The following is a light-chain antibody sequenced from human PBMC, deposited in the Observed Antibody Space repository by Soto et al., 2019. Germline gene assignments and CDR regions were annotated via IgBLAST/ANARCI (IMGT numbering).Light chain of an antibody. CDR3: QQYGSSSWT. Sequence: TLSFSPGARATLSCRASQSVSSSYLAWYQQKPGQAPRLLIYGASSRATGIPDRFSGSGSGTDFTLTIRRLEPEDFAVYYCQQYGSSSWTFGQGTKVDIK. V-gene: IGKV3-20*01. CDR2: GAS. J-gene: IGKJ1*01. CDR1: QSVSSSY.